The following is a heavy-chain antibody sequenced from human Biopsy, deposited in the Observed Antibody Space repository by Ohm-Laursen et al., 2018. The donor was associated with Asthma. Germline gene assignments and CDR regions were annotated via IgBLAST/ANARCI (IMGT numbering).Heavy chain of an antibody. V-gene: IGHV4-39*02. CDR2: IYYSGRT. CDR3: ARAVSSSSYWYFDL. CDR1: GDAMSTSGSY. Sequence: SETLSLTCIVSGDAMSTSGSYWGLIRQSPGKGLEWIGSIYYSGRTYYNPSLGSRVTISSDTSKNHFSLKVTSVTAADTAVYYCARAVSSSSYWYFDLWGRGDLVTVSS. D-gene: IGHD6-6*01. J-gene: IGHJ2*01.